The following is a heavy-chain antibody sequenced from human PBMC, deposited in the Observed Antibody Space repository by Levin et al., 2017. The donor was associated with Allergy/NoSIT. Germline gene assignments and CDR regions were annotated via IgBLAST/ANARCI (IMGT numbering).Heavy chain of an antibody. V-gene: IGHV1-2*02. Sequence: GASVKVSCKASEYTFTDYFIHWVRQAPGQGLEWMGWINPNSGGTNYAQKFQGRVTMTRDTSISTAYMELSRLRSDDTAVYYCARSPIQRGYSGSRYWGQGTLVTVSS. D-gene: IGHD5-12*01. J-gene: IGHJ4*02. CDR3: ARSPIQRGYSGSRY. CDR2: INPNSGGT. CDR1: EYTFTDYF.